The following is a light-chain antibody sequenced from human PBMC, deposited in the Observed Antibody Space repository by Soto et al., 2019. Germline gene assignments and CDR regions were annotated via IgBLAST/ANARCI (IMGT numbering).Light chain of an antibody. V-gene: IGLV2-23*03. Sequence: QSALTQPASVSGSPGQSITISCTGTSSDVGIYNLVSWYQQHPGKAPKVMLYEGSKRPSGVSNRFSGSESGNTASLTISGLQAEDEAEYYCCAYAGSGTFVVFGGGTKLTVL. CDR3: CAYAGSGTFVV. CDR1: SSDVGIYNL. CDR2: EGS. J-gene: IGLJ2*01.